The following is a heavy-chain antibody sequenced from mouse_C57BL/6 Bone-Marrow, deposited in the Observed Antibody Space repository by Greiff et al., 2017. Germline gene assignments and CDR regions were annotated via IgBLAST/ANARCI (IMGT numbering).Heavy chain of an antibody. CDR2: ISSGGSYT. V-gene: IGHV5-6*01. D-gene: IGHD2-2*01. J-gene: IGHJ3*01. Sequence: EVQVVESGGDLVKPGGSLKLSCAASGFTFSSYGISWVRQTPDKRLEWVATISSGGSYTYYPDSVKGRFTISRDNAKNTLYLQMSSLKSEDTAMYYCARLVTPVFAYWGQGTLVTVSA. CDR1: GFTFSSYG. CDR3: ARLVTPVFAY.